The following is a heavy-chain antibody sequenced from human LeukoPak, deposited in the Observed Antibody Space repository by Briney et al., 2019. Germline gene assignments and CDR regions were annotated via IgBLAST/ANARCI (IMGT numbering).Heavy chain of an antibody. D-gene: IGHD3-3*01. V-gene: IGHV1-46*01. J-gene: IGHJ6*02. CDR1: GYTFTSYY. CDR3: ARGIRFLERSLYYYGMDV. CDR2: INPSGGST. Sequence: ASVKVSCKASGYTFTSYYMHWVRQAPGQGLEWTGIINPSGGSTSYAQKFQGRVTMTRDTSTSTVYMELSSLRSEDTAVYYCARGIRFLERSLYYYGMDVWGQGTTVTVSS.